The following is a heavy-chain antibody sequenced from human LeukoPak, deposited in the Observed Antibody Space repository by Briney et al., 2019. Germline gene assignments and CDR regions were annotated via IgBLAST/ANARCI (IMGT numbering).Heavy chain of an antibody. CDR1: GFSLSTSGMC. D-gene: IGHD6-19*01. V-gene: IGHV2-70*10. Sequence: SGPTLVNPTQTLTLTCAFSGFSLSTSGMCVSWIRQPPGKALEWIARIDWDDDKYYSTSLKTRLTISKDTSKNQVVLTMTNMDPVDTATYYCARIYSSGWYFDYWGQGTLVTVSS. CDR3: ARIYSSGWYFDY. J-gene: IGHJ4*02. CDR2: IDWDDDK.